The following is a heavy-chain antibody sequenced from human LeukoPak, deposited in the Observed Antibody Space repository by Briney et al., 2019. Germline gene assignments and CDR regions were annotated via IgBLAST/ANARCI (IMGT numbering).Heavy chain of an antibody. J-gene: IGHJ6*02. CDR2: ISGGSAYT. V-gene: IGHV3-11*06. CDR1: GFTFKDYY. CDR3: ARSLISAVIGMDV. Sequence: GGSLRLSCAGSGFTFKDYYLNWIRQAPGKGLEWVSYISGGSAYTNYANSVKGRFTISRDNARNSLFLQMNSLTAEDTAIYYCARSLISAVIGMDVWGQGTAVTVSS. D-gene: IGHD3-3*01.